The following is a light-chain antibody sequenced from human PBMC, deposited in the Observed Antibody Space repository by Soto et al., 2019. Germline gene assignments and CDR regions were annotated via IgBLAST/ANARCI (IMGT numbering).Light chain of an antibody. V-gene: IGKV3-20*01. J-gene: IGKJ1*01. CDR2: GAS. CDR1: QSVSSSY. CDR3: QQYGSSPRT. Sequence: EIVLTQSPGTLSLSPGERATLSCRASQSVSSSYLAWYPQTPGQAPRLLIYGASSRVTGIPERFIGSGAGAACTLTISRLEPEDVLVYYCQQYGSSPRTFGQGTKVDIK.